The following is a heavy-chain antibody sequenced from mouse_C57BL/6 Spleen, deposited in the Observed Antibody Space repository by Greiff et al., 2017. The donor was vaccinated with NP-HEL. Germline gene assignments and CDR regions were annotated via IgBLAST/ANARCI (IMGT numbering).Heavy chain of an antibody. Sequence: VQLQQPGAELVRPGSSVKLSCKASGYTFTSYWMHWVKQRPIQGLEWIGNIDPSDSETNYNQKFKDKATLTVDKSSSTADMQLSSLTSEDSAVYYCASRVYYGSSSWYFDVWGTGTTVTVSS. V-gene: IGHV1-52*01. J-gene: IGHJ1*03. CDR3: ASRVYYGSSSWYFDV. D-gene: IGHD1-1*01. CDR1: GYTFTSYW. CDR2: IDPSDSET.